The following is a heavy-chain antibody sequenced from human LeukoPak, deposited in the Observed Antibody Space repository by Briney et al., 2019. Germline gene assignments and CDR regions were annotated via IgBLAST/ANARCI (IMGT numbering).Heavy chain of an antibody. V-gene: IGHV3-21*01. CDR2: ISSNSAYI. J-gene: IGHJ3*02. CDR1: GFTFSDYS. Sequence: GGSLRLSCVASGFTFSDYSMNWVRQAPGKGLEWVSSISSNSAYIYYVDSLRGRFTVSRDNAKSSLFLQMNSPRVEDTAVYYCARAHCSGRGCYQRYDGFDIWGQGTVVTVSS. CDR3: ARAHCSGRGCYQRYDGFDI. D-gene: IGHD2-15*01.